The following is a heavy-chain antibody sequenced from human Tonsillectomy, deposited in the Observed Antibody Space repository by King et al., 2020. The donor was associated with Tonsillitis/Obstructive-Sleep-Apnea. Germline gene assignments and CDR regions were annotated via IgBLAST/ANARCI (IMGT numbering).Heavy chain of an antibody. Sequence: QLVQSGGGVVQPGRSLRLSCAASGFTFSSYAMHWVRQAPGKGLEGVAVISYDGSNKYYADSVKGRFTISRDNSKNTLYLQMNSLRAEDTAVYYCARVGFDYWGQGTLVTVSS. J-gene: IGHJ4*02. CDR2: ISYDGSNK. CDR3: ARVGFDY. CDR1: GFTFSSYA. V-gene: IGHV3-30*01.